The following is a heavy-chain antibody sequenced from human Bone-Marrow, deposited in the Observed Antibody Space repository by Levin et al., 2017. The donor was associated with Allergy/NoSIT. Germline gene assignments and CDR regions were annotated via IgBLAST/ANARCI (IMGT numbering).Heavy chain of an antibody. CDR1: GFTVNNHF. CDR2: IYSVGVT. V-gene: IGHV3-53*01. J-gene: IGHJ4*02. CDR3: ARDRTCNGGSCYGS. Sequence: GESLKISCAASGFTVNNHFMLWFRQAPGKGLEWVSLIYSVGVTHYADSVKGRFTISRDSSKNTLYLQMNSLRAEDTAVYYCARDRTCNGGSCYGSWGQGTLVTVSS. D-gene: IGHD2-15*01.